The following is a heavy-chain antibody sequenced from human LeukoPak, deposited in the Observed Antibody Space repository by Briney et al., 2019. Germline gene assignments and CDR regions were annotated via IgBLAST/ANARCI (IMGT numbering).Heavy chain of an antibody. Sequence: SETLSLTCTVSGASVSSYYWSWIRQAPGKGLEWIGYIFYRGTTDYSPSLNRRVTLSVDTSKNQFSLQLSSLTAADAAVYYCARGLVIRQDDAFDIWGHGTMVTVSS. J-gene: IGHJ3*02. V-gene: IGHV4-59*02. CDR2: IFYRGTT. CDR1: GASVSSYY. D-gene: IGHD3-9*01. CDR3: ARGLVIRQDDAFDI.